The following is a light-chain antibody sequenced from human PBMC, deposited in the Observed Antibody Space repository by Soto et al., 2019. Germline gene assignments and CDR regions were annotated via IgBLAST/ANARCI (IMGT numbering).Light chain of an antibody. CDR3: QQYNDWPPLT. J-gene: IGKJ4*01. CDR2: GAS. V-gene: IGKV3-15*01. CDR1: QSVSSN. Sequence: EIVMTQSPATLSVSPGERATLSCRASQSVSSNLAWYQQKPGQAPRFLIYGASTRATGVPARFSGSGSGTEFTLTISNLQSEDFAVYYCQQYNDWPPLTFGGGTKVAIK.